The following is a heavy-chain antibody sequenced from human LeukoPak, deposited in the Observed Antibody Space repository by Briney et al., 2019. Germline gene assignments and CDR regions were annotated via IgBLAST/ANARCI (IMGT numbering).Heavy chain of an antibody. Sequence: PSETLSLTCTVSGGSISSSSYYWGWIRQPPGKGLEWIGSICYRGSTYYNPSLKSRVTISVDTSKNQFSLKLTSVTATDTAVYYCARLIVSSVDFDYWGQGTLVTVSS. J-gene: IGHJ4*02. CDR2: ICYRGST. V-gene: IGHV4-39*01. D-gene: IGHD6-6*01. CDR1: GGSISSSSYY. CDR3: ARLIVSSVDFDY.